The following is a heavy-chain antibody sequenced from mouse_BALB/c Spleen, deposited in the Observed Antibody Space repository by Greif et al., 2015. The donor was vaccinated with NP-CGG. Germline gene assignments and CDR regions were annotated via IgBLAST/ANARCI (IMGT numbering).Heavy chain of an antibody. Sequence: EVQLQQSGAELVKPGASVKLSCTASGSNIKDTYMHWVKQRPEQGLEWIGRIDPANGNTKYDPKFQGKATITADTSSNTAYLQLSSLTSEDTAVYYCATYHYGWYFDVWGAGTTVTVSS. V-gene: IGHV14-3*02. J-gene: IGHJ1*01. CDR1: GSNIKDTY. D-gene: IGHD2-4*01. CDR3: ATYHYGWYFDV. CDR2: IDPANGNT.